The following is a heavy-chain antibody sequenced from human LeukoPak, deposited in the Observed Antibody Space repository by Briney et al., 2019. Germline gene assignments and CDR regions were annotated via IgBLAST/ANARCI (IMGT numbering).Heavy chain of an antibody. Sequence: GTLRLSCSASGFTFTTYGMNWVRQAPGKGLEWVSGIGGSGTRTYYADSVKGRFTISRDNSKNTLYLQMNSLRDEDTAVYYCAKDSHWILFDDWGQGTLVTVSS. CDR2: IGGSGTRT. J-gene: IGHJ4*02. V-gene: IGHV3-23*01. CDR3: AKDSHWILFDD. D-gene: IGHD2-2*03. CDR1: GFTFTTYG.